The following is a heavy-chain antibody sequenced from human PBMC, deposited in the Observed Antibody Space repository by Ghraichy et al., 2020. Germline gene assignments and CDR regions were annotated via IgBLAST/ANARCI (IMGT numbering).Heavy chain of an antibody. CDR1: GGSISSNY. CDR2: IYYSGST. J-gene: IGHJ4*02. V-gene: IGHV4-59*01. D-gene: IGHD5-24*01. Sequence: SETLSLTCTVSGGSISSNYWSWLRRHPGEGLVWIAYIYYSGSTNSNPPLNSRVTISVDTSRNQFSLKLSSVTAADTAVYYCARGRDGSPYDYWSQGTLVTVSS. CDR3: ARGRDGSPYDY.